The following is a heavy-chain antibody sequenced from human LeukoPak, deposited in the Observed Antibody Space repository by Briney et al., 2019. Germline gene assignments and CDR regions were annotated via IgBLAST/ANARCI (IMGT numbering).Heavy chain of an antibody. CDR2: STNGGSR. CDR3: VKGSGLPHDALDM. J-gene: IGHJ3*02. Sequence: GGSLRLSCSASGFTLSNYAMHWVRQAPGKGPEYVSTNGGSRYYADSVKGRFTISRDNSKNTLYLQMSSLRAEDTAVYYCVKGSGLPHDALDMWGRGTMVTVSS. V-gene: IGHV3-64D*08. CDR1: GFTLSNYA. D-gene: IGHD2-21*02.